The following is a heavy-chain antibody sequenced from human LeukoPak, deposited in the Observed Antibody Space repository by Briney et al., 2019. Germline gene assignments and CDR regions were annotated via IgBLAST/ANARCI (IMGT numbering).Heavy chain of an antibody. Sequence: GASVKVSCKTSGYTFTSYDINWVRQATGQRSEWMGGMNAISGNTGYAQKFQGRVTMTRNTSISTAYMELSSLRSEDTAVYYCARTRVTVGATRGVYNWFDPWGQGTLVTVSS. CDR1: GYTFTSYD. D-gene: IGHD1-26*01. V-gene: IGHV1-8*01. CDR3: ARTRVTVGATRGVYNWFDP. CDR2: MNAISGNT. J-gene: IGHJ5*02.